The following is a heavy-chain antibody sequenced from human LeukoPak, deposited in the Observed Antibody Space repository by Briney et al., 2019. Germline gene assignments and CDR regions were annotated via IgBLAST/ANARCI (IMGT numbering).Heavy chain of an antibody. J-gene: IGHJ4*02. Sequence: GGSLRLSCAASGFTFSSYSMNWVRQAPGKGLEWVAVISYDGSNKYYADSVKGRFTISRDNSKNTLYLQMNSLRAEDTAVYYCARDPYPGIAAAVLGYFDYWGQGTLVTVSS. CDR3: ARDPYPGIAAAVLGYFDY. D-gene: IGHD6-13*01. V-gene: IGHV3-30*03. CDR1: GFTFSSYS. CDR2: ISYDGSNK.